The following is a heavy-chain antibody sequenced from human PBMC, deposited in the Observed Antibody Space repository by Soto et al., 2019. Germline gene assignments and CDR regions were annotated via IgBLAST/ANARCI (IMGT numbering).Heavy chain of an antibody. CDR3: ARWPSYYDFWSGYSDY. Sequence: GGSLRLSCAASGFTFSSYWMSWVRQAPGKGLEWVANIKQDGSEKYYVDSVKGRFTISRDNAKNSLYLQMNSLRAEDTAVYYCARWPSYYDFWSGYSDYWGQGTLVTVSS. V-gene: IGHV3-7*05. D-gene: IGHD3-3*01. J-gene: IGHJ4*02. CDR2: IKQDGSEK. CDR1: GFTFSSYW.